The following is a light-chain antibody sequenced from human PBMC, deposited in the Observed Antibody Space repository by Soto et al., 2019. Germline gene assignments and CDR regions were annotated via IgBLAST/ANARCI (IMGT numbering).Light chain of an antibody. CDR2: DVS. V-gene: IGLV2-14*01. CDR3: SSYTSSSTHXV. CDR1: SSDGGGYDY. J-gene: IGLJ1*01. Sequence: QSVLTHPASGSGSTGQTITISCTETSSDGGGYDYVSWYQQHPGKAPKLMIYDVSNRHSRVSNRFSGSKSGTTASQNNYKLQAEYEAAYYCSSYTSSSTHXVFGTGNKVT.